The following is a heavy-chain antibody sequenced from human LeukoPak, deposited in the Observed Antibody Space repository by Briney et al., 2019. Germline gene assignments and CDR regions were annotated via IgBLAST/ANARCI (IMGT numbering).Heavy chain of an antibody. V-gene: IGHV4-39*01. CDR3: ARLPKDTAMVTHAFDI. CDR2: IYYSGST. J-gene: IGHJ3*02. Sequence: SETLSLTCTVSGGSISSSSYYWGWLRQPPGKGVEWIGSIYYSGSTYYNPSLKSRVTISVDTSKNQFSLKLSSVTAADTAVYYCARLPKDTAMVTHAFDIWGQGTMVTVSS. CDR1: GGSISSSSYY. D-gene: IGHD5-18*01.